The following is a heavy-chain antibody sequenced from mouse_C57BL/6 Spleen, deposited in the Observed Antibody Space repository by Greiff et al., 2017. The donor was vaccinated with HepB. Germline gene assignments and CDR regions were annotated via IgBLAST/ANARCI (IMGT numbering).Heavy chain of an antibody. CDR2: IYPSDSET. CDR1: GYTFTSYW. CDR3: ARYLYYGSSGY. V-gene: IGHV1-61*01. J-gene: IGHJ3*01. D-gene: IGHD1-1*01. Sequence: QVQLQQPGAELVRPGSSVKLSCKASGYTFTSYWMDWVKQRPGQGLERIGNIYPSDSETHYNQKFKDKATLTVDKSSSTAYMQLSSLTSEDSAVYYCARYLYYGSSGYWGQGTLVTVSA.